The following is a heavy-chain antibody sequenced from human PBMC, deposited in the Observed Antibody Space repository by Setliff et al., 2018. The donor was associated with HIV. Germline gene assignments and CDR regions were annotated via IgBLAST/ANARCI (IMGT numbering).Heavy chain of an antibody. V-gene: IGHV3-13*01. CDR3: VRAPTSGWHPSFDS. CDR2: IGTAADT. Sequence: GGSLRLSCAASGFTFSNYDMFWVRQVTGKGLEWVSAIGTAADTFYPDSVKGRFTISRENAKNSLYLQMNSLRAGDTAVYYCVRAPTSGWHPSFDSWGRGALVTVSS. J-gene: IGHJ4*02. CDR1: GFTFSNYD. D-gene: IGHD6-19*01.